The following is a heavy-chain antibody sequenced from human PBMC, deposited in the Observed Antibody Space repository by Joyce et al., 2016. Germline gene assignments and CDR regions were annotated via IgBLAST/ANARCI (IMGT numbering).Heavy chain of an antibody. CDR1: GFTFSNYG. D-gene: IGHD6-13*01. Sequence: QVQLVESGGGVVQPGRSLRLSCAASGFTFSNYGMHWVRQAPGKGLEGVAGISYDGSNKYYGDSVKGRFTISRDNSKNTLYLQMNSLRPEDTAVYYCARALGWDSNSCHDYWGQGTLVTVSS. V-gene: IGHV3-30*03. CDR2: ISYDGSNK. CDR3: ARALGWDSNSCHDY. J-gene: IGHJ4*02.